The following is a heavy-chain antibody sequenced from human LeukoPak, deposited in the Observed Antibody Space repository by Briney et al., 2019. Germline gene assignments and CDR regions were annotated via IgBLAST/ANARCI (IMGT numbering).Heavy chain of an antibody. J-gene: IGHJ5*02. V-gene: IGHV4-59*08. CDR1: GGSITSCY. CDR2: MSYSGST. CDR3: ARRGLWSDWFDP. Sequence: SETLSLTCTVSGGSITSCYWSWIRQPPGKGLEWIGYMSYSGSTNYNPSLKSRVTISVDTSKDQFSLKLNSVTAADTAIYYCARRGLWSDWFDPWGQGTLVTVSS. D-gene: IGHD3-10*02.